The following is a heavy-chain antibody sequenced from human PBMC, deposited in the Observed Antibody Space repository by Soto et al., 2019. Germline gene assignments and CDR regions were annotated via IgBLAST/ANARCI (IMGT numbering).Heavy chain of an antibody. Sequence: QVQLVESGGGVVQPGRSLRLSCAASGFTFSSYGMHWVRQAPGKGLEWVAVIWYDGSNKYYADSVKGRFTISRDNSKNTPYLQMNSLRAEDTAVYYCARDVLPWIPSTEGMDVWGQGTTVTVSS. CDR3: ARDVLPWIPSTEGMDV. CDR1: GFTFSSYG. V-gene: IGHV3-33*01. D-gene: IGHD5-12*01. J-gene: IGHJ6*02. CDR2: IWYDGSNK.